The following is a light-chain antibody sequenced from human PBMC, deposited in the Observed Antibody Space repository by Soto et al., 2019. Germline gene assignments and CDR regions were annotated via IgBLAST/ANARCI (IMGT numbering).Light chain of an antibody. CDR2: AAS. CDR1: QGISNY. Sequence: DIQMTQSPSSLSASVGDRVTITCRASQGISNYLAWYQQKPGKVPKLLIYAASTLQSGVPSQFSGSGSGTDFTLNISSLQPEDVATYYCQKNNSAPPWTFGQETKVEIK. J-gene: IGKJ1*01. V-gene: IGKV1-27*01. CDR3: QKNNSAPPWT.